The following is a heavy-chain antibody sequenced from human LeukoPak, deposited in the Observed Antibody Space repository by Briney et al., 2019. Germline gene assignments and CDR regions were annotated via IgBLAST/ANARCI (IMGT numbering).Heavy chain of an antibody. D-gene: IGHD2-2*02. CDR1: GFTFSSYG. V-gene: IGHV3-33*01. CDR2: IWYDGSNK. J-gene: IGHJ3*02. Sequence: PGGSLRLSCAASGFTFSSYGMHWVRQAPGKGLEWVSVIWYDGSNKYYADSVKGRFTISRDNSKNTLYLQMNSLRAEDTAVYYCARDALDIVVVPAAIWAPHHDAFDIWGQGTMVTVSS. CDR3: ARDALDIVVVPAAIWAPHHDAFDI.